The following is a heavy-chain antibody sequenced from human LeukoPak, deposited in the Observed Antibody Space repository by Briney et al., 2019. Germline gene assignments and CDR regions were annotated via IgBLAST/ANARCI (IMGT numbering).Heavy chain of an antibody. Sequence: ASVKVSCKASGYTFPSYDFTWVRQAPGQGLEWMGWINAYNGNTNYAQKLQGRVTMTTDTSTSTAYMELRSLRSDDTAVYYCARDRCSSTSCYSNWFDPWGQGTLVTVSS. CDR2: INAYNGNT. D-gene: IGHD2-2*01. CDR3: ARDRCSSTSCYSNWFDP. CDR1: GYTFPSYD. J-gene: IGHJ5*02. V-gene: IGHV1-18*01.